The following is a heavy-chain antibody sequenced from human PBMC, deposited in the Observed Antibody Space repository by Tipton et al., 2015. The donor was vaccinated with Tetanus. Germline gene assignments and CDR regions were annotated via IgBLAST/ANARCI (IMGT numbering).Heavy chain of an antibody. V-gene: IGHV4-39*01. CDR3: ARHQSGYFTPFDY. CDR1: GGSIRGGTFY. CDR2: IYESGDT. D-gene: IGHD3-3*01. Sequence: TLSLTCTVSGGSIRGGTFYWGWIRQPPGKGLEWIGSIYESGDTYYIPSLKSRVTIFVDTSKNQFSLNLNSMAAADTGVYYCARHQSGYFTPFDYWGQGNLVTVSS. J-gene: IGHJ4*02.